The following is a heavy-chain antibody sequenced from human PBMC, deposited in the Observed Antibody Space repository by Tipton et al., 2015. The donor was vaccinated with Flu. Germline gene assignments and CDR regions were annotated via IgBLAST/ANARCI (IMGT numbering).Heavy chain of an antibody. CDR2: IYTSGST. D-gene: IGHD3-10*01. Sequence: TLSLTCTASGGSISSYYWSWIRQPAGKGLEWIGRIYTSGSTNYNPSLKSRVTMSVDTSKNQFSLKLSSVTAADTAVYYCARDVLLWFGELLGWFDPWGQGTLVTVSS. CDR1: GGSISSYY. V-gene: IGHV4-4*07. J-gene: IGHJ5*02. CDR3: ARDVLLWFGELLGWFDP.